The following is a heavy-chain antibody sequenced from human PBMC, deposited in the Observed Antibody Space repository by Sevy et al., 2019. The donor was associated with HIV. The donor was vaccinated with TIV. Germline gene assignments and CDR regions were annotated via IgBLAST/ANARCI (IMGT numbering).Heavy chain of an antibody. Sequence: GGSLRLSCAAYGFTIRTYNMNWVRQAPGKGLEWVSSISSSSTYIYYADSVKGRFTISRDNAKNSLYLQMSSLRAEDTAVYYCARDLVIPATTDYFYYGMDVWGQGTTVTVSS. CDR2: ISSSSTYI. V-gene: IGHV3-21*01. CDR3: ARDLVIPATTDYFYYGMDV. J-gene: IGHJ6*02. CDR1: GFTIRTYN. D-gene: IGHD2-15*01.